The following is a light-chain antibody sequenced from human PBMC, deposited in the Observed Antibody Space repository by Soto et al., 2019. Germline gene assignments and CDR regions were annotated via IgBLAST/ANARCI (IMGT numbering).Light chain of an antibody. CDR1: QSVSSY. V-gene: IGKV3-11*01. Sequence: EIVLTQSPATLSLSPGERATLSCRACQSVSSYLAWYQQKPGQDPRLLIYDASNRATGIPHSVSGSGSGTGFTLTISTLEAEDLAVYYCKQRSNWPPYTFGQGTKLEIK. CDR3: KQRSNWPPYT. J-gene: IGKJ2*01. CDR2: DAS.